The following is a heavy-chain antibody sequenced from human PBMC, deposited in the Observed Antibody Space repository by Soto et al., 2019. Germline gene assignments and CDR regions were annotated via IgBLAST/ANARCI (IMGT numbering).Heavy chain of an antibody. Sequence: SETLSLTCTVSGGSISSYYWSWIRQPPGKGLEWIGYIYYSGSTNYNPSLKSRVTISVDTSKNQFSLKLSSVTAADTAVYYCARDFGGVATKLWGQGTLVTVSS. CDR2: IYYSGST. CDR3: ARDFGGVATKL. J-gene: IGHJ4*02. CDR1: GGSISSYY. V-gene: IGHV4-59*01. D-gene: IGHD3-3*01.